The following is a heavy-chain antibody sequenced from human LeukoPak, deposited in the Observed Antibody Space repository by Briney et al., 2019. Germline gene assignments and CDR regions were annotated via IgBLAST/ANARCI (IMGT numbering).Heavy chain of an antibody. CDR1: GGSISNRNYH. J-gene: IGHJ6*03. D-gene: IGHD6-13*01. CDR3: ARVVRFYYYYMDV. V-gene: IGHV4-39*07. Sequence: PSETLSLTCTVSGGSISNRNYHWGWIRQPPGKGLEWIGSICSSGSAYYNPSLKSRVTISVDTSKNQFSLKLSSVTAADTAVYYCARVVRFYYYYMDVWGKGTTVTVSS. CDR2: ICSSGSA.